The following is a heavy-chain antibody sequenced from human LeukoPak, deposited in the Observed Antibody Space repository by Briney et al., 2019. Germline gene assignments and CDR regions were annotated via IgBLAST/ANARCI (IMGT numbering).Heavy chain of an antibody. Sequence: GGSLRLSCSVSGFTFRSYVMYWVRQAPGKGLEYVSVISSNGGSTNYADSVKGRFTISRDNSKNTLYLQMSSLRAEDTAVYYCVRGNNYDSSGYQFDYRGQGTLVTVSS. CDR2: ISSNGGST. CDR1: GFTFRSYV. J-gene: IGHJ4*02. CDR3: VRGNNYDSSGYQFDY. V-gene: IGHV3-64D*06. D-gene: IGHD3-22*01.